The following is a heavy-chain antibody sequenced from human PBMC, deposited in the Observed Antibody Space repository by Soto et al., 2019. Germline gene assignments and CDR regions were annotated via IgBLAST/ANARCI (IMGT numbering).Heavy chain of an antibody. J-gene: IGHJ4*02. CDR1: GFTFSSYG. CDR3: AKDLRSGSGSYYNGWRPGSPDY. D-gene: IGHD3-10*01. Sequence: LRLSCAASGFTFSSYGMHWVRQAPGKGLEWVAVISYDGSNKYYADSVKGRFTISRDNSKNTLYLQMNSLRAEDTAVYYCAKDLRSGSGSYYNGWRPGSPDYWGQGTLVTVSS. CDR2: ISYDGSNK. V-gene: IGHV3-30*18.